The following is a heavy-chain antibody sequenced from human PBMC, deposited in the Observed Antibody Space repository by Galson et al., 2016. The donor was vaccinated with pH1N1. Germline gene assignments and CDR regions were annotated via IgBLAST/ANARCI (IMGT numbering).Heavy chain of an antibody. Sequence: ETLSLTCIVSAGSISSYYWSWILQPPGKGLEWIGYIYYSGSTNYNPSLKSRVTISVDTSKNQFSLKLSSVTAADTAVYYCAREREYNYGYYDHAFDIWGQGTMVTVSS. D-gene: IGHD5-18*01. CDR2: IYYSGST. J-gene: IGHJ3*02. CDR3: AREREYNYGYYDHAFDI. V-gene: IGHV4-59*01. CDR1: AGSISSYY.